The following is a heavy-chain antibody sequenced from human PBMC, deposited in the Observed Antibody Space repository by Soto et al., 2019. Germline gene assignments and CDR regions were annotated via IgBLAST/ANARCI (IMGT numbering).Heavy chain of an antibody. CDR3: AREYYYGSGPRY. D-gene: IGHD3-10*01. CDR1: GYDFTTYG. J-gene: IGHJ4*02. CDR2: ISAHNGNT. Sequence: ASVKVSCKGSGYDFTTYGITLVRQAPGQGLEWMAWISAHNGNTDYAQKLQGRVTVTRDTSTSTAYMELRSLRSDDTAVYYCAREYYYGSGPRYWGQGTQVTVSS. V-gene: IGHV1-18*01.